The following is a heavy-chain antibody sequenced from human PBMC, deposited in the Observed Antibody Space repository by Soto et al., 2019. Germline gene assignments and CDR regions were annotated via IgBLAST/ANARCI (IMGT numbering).Heavy chain of an antibody. D-gene: IGHD6-19*01. CDR1: GGTFSSYA. Sequence: VASVKVSCKASGGTFSSYAISWVRQAPGQGLEWMGGIIPIFGTANYAQKFQGRVTITADKSTSTAYMELSSLRSEDTAVYYCATQAVAVHYYYYGMDVWGQGTTVTVSS. CDR2: IIPIFGTA. CDR3: ATQAVAVHYYYYGMDV. V-gene: IGHV1-69*06. J-gene: IGHJ6*02.